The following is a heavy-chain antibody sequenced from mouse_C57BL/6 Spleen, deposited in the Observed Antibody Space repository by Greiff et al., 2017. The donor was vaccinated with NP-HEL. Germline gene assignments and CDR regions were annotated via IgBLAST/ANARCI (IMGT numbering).Heavy chain of an antibody. CDR2: IDPETGGT. Sequence: QVQLQQSGAELVRPGASVTLSCKASGYTFTDYEMHWVKQTPVHGLEWIGAIDPETGGTAYNQKFKGKAILTADKSSSTAYMELRSLTSEDSAVYYCTRGRYGSSTGYFDVWGTGTTVTVSS. V-gene: IGHV1-15*01. CDR1: GYTFTDYE. D-gene: IGHD1-1*01. CDR3: TRGRYGSSTGYFDV. J-gene: IGHJ1*03.